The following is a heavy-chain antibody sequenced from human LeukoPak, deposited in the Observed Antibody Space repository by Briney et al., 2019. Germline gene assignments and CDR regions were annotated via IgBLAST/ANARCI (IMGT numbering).Heavy chain of an antibody. Sequence: GGSLRLSCVASGFTFSYSWMIWVRQAPGKGLEWVAVMSSDGSKKYYADSVKGRFTISRDNSKNTLYLQMNSLRAEDTAVYYCAKKFTGTTVISGDYFDYWGQGTLVTVSS. D-gene: IGHD4-17*01. V-gene: IGHV3-30*18. CDR3: AKKFTGTTVISGDYFDY. J-gene: IGHJ4*02. CDR2: MSSDGSKK. CDR1: GFTFSYSW.